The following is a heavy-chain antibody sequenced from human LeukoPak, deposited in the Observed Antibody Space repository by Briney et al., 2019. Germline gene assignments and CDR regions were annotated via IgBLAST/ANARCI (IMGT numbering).Heavy chain of an antibody. D-gene: IGHD3-10*01. Sequence: GESLKISCKGSGYSFTSYWIGWVRQMPGKGLEWMGIIYPGDSDTRYSPSFQGQVTISADQSISTAYLQWSSLKASDTAMYYCARETPPYGSGSYYFDYWGQGTLVTVSS. CDR1: GYSFTSYW. V-gene: IGHV5-51*01. CDR3: ARETPPYGSGSYYFDY. CDR2: IYPGDSDT. J-gene: IGHJ4*02.